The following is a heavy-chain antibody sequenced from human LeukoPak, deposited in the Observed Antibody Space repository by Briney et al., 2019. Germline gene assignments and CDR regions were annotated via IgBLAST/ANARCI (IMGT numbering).Heavy chain of an antibody. CDR1: GVTFSTYW. J-gene: IGHJ5*02. D-gene: IGHD6-19*01. CDR2: IKQDGSEK. V-gene: IGHV3-7*04. Sequence: PGGSLSLSCAASGVTFSTYWMNWVRQAPGKGLEWVANIKQDGSEKYYVDSVKGRFTISRDNAKSSLYLQMNSLRVEDTAVYYCARGHSSPWDHRFDPWGQGTLVTVSS. CDR3: ARGHSSPWDHRFDP.